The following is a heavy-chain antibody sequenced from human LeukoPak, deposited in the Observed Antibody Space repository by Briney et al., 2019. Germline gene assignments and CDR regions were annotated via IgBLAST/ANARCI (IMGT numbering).Heavy chain of an antibody. CDR3: AAGGSTVVPLY. CDR2: IYYSGST. J-gene: IGHJ4*02. Sequence: SETLSLTCTVSGGSITSYYWSWIRQSPGKGLEWIGFIYYSGSTNYNPSLKSRVTMSVDTSKNQFSLKLSSVAAADTAVYYCAAGGSTVVPLYWGQGTLVTVSS. CDR1: GGSITSYY. V-gene: IGHV4-59*01. D-gene: IGHD4-23*01.